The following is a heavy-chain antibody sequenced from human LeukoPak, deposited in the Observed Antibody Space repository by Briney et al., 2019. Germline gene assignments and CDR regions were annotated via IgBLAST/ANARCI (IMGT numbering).Heavy chain of an antibody. J-gene: IGHJ4*02. CDR3: ARGGLAYCGGDCPRLGGYFDY. D-gene: IGHD2-21*02. Sequence: SETLSLTCAVYGGSFSGYYWSWIRQPPGKGLEWIGEINHSGSTNYNPSLKSRVTISVDTSKNQFSLKLSSVTAADTAVYYCARGGLAYCGGDCPRLGGYFDYWGQGTLVTVSS. CDR2: INHSGST. V-gene: IGHV4-34*01. CDR1: GGSFSGYY.